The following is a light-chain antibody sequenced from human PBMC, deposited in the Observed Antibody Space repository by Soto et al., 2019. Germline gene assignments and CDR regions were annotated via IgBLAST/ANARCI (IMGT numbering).Light chain of an antibody. J-gene: IGKJ4*02. V-gene: IGKV1-8*01. CDR3: QQYYIYPPT. CDR2: AAS. Sequence: AIRMTQSPSSFSASTGDRVTITCRASQSFCTYLAWYQQIPVRAPKLLIFAASTLQRGVPSRFSGSGSGTDFTLTISCLQSEDFATYYCQQYYIYPPTFGGGTKVDIK. CDR1: QSFCTY.